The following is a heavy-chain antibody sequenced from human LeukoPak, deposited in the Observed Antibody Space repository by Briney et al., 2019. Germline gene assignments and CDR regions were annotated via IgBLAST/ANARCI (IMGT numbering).Heavy chain of an antibody. J-gene: IGHJ4*02. D-gene: IGHD3-10*01. CDR3: ARKRFGEAFDY. V-gene: IGHV1-46*01. Sequence: GASVKVSCKASGYTFTSYYMHWVRQAPGQGLEWMGIINPSGGSTSYAQKFQGRVTMTRDTSISTAYMELSRLRSDDTAVYYCARKRFGEAFDYWGQGTLVTVSS. CDR2: INPSGGST. CDR1: GYTFTSYY.